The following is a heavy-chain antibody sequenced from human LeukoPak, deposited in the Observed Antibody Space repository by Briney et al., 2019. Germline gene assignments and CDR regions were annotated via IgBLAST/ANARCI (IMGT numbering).Heavy chain of an antibody. CDR1: GFTFSSYA. J-gene: IGHJ4*02. CDR2: ISGSGGST. CDR3: AKGVYCSGGSCYSRVLDYFDY. V-gene: IGHV3-23*01. Sequence: PGGSLRLSCAASGFTFSSYAMSWVRQAPGKGLEWVSAISGSGGSTYYADSVKGRFTISRDNSKNTLVLQMNSLRAEDTAVYYCAKGVYCSGGSCYSRVLDYFDYWGQGTLVTVSS. D-gene: IGHD2-15*01.